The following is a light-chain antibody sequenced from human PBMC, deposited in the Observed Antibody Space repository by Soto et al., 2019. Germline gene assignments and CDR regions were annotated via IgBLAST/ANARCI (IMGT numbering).Light chain of an antibody. CDR1: SSDVGGYDY. CDR2: DVN. Sequence: QSVRTQPASVSGSPGQSITISCTGTSSDVGGYDYVSWYQQHPGKAPQLMIYDVNNRPSGVSNRFSGSKSGNTASLTISGLQAEDEADYYCSSYTSSSTLVFGTGTKVTV. V-gene: IGLV2-14*01. J-gene: IGLJ1*01. CDR3: SSYTSSSTLV.